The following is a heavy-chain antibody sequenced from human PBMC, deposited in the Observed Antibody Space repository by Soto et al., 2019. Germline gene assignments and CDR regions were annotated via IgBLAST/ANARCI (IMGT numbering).Heavy chain of an antibody. D-gene: IGHD3-22*01. J-gene: IGHJ5*02. V-gene: IGHV4-59*08. CDR1: GGSISSYY. CDR2: IYYSGST. Sequence: QVQLQESGPGLVKPSETLSLTCTVSGGSISSYYWSWIRQPPGKGLEWIGYIYYSGSTNYNPSLKSRVTISVDTSKNLSSLKLSSVTAADTAVYYCARQNYYDSSGPAGGFDPWGQGTLVTVSS. CDR3: ARQNYYDSSGPAGGFDP.